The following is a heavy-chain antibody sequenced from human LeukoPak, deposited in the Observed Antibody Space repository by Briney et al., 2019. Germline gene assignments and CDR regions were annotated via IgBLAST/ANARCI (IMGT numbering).Heavy chain of an antibody. J-gene: IGHJ5*02. D-gene: IGHD3-22*01. V-gene: IGHV1-18*01. CDR1: GYTFTSYG. CDR2: ISAYNGNT. Sequence: ASVKASCKASGYTFTSYGISWVRQAPGQGLEWMGWISAYNGNTNYAQKLQGRVTMTTDTSTSTAYMDLSSLRSEDTAVYYCTREKDYYDTSGYYYHWGQGTLVTVSS. CDR3: TREKDYYDTSGYYYH.